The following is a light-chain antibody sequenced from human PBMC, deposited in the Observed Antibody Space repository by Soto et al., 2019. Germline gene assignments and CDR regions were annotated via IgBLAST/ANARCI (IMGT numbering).Light chain of an antibody. CDR2: GAA. Sequence: EIVFTQSPGTLSLSPGERATLSCRASQPIISNFLAWYQQKPGQAPILLIYGAASRATATPDRFSGSGSGTNLTLTISRREHEDVVVYYCQQYGSGSPWTFGQGTKLDIK. V-gene: IGKV3-20*01. CDR1: QPIISNF. CDR3: QQYGSGSPWT. J-gene: IGKJ1*01.